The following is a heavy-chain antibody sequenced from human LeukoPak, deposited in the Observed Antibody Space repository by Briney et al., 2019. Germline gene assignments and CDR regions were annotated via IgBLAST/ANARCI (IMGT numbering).Heavy chain of an antibody. CDR1: GYTFTGYH. V-gene: IGHV1-2*02. J-gene: IGHJ4*02. Sequence: ASVKVSCKASGYTFTGYHMHWVRQAPGQGLEWMGWINPNSGGTNYAQKFQGRVTMTRDTSISTAYMELSRLRSDDTAVYYCARFTSTMRSFDYWGQGTLVTVSS. CDR3: ARFTSTMRSFDY. CDR2: INPNSGGT. D-gene: IGHD2-2*01.